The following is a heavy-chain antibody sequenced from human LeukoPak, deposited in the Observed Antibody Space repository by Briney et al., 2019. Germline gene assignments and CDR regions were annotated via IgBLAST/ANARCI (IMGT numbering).Heavy chain of an antibody. CDR3: ARDGGRWSFDY. Sequence: GGSLRLSCAASGLTVSTTSMNWVRQAPGKGLEWVSVIYSDGSTKYADSVKGRFTISRDNSKNTLYLQMNNLRGEDTALYFCARDGGRWSFDYWGQGTLVTVSS. J-gene: IGHJ4*02. CDR2: IYSDGST. V-gene: IGHV3-66*01. D-gene: IGHD3-16*01. CDR1: GLTVSTTS.